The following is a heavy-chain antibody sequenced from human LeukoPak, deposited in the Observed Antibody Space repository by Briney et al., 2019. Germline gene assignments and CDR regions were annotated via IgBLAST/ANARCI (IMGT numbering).Heavy chain of an antibody. V-gene: IGHV4-39*07. CDR2: IYYSGST. J-gene: IGHJ4*02. D-gene: IGHD2-15*01. CDR3: ARDFLGGSYSFDY. CDR1: GGSISSSSYY. Sequence: SETLSLTCTVSGGSISSSSYYWGWIRQPPGKGLEWIGSIYYSGSTYYNPSLKSRVTISVDTSKNQFSLKLSSVTAADTAVYYCARDFLGGSYSFDYWGQGTLVTVSS.